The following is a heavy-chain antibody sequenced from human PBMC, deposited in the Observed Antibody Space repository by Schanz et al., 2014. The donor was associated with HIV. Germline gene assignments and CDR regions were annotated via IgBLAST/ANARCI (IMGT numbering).Heavy chain of an antibody. CDR2: ISYDGSSK. V-gene: IGHV3-30*18. CDR1: GFIFSSYG. Sequence: QVQLVESGGGVVQPGRSQRLSCAASGFIFSSYGMHWVRQAPGKGLEWVAVISYDGSSKYYADSVQGRFTISRDNSKNTLYLQMNSLRAEDTAVYYCAKEEPPNQWWSGTPAYYYYYGMDVWGQGTTVTVSS. CDR3: AKEEPPNQWWSGTPAYYYYYGMDV. J-gene: IGHJ6*02. D-gene: IGHD2-15*01.